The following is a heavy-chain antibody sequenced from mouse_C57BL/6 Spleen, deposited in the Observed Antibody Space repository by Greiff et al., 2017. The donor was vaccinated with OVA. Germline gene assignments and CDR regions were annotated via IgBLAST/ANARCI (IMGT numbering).Heavy chain of an antibody. CDR3: VRQDYDLYYFDY. CDR1: GFSFNTYA. D-gene: IGHD2-4*01. V-gene: IGHV10-1*01. Sequence: EVQLVESGGGLVQPKGSLKLSCAASGFSFNTYAMNWVRQAPGKGLEWVARIRSKSNNYATYYADSVKDRFTISRDDSESMLYLQMNNLKTEDTAMYYCVRQDYDLYYFDYWGQGTTLTVSS. J-gene: IGHJ2*01. CDR2: IRSKSNNYAT.